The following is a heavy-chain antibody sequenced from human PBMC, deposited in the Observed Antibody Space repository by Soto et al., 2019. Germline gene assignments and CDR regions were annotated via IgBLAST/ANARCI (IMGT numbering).Heavy chain of an antibody. CDR2: IRSKGYGGTT. CDR3: TRYPGRGRRINWFDP. CDR1: GFTFGDYA. V-gene: IGHV3-49*05. J-gene: IGHJ5*02. Sequence: EVQLEESGGGLVKPGRSLRLSCTASGFTFGDYAMSWFRQAPGKGLEWVGFIRSKGYGGTTEYAASVKGRFIISRDDSKSIAYLQMNSLKTEDTAVYYCTRYPGRGRRINWFDPWGQGTLVSVSS. D-gene: IGHD5-12*01.